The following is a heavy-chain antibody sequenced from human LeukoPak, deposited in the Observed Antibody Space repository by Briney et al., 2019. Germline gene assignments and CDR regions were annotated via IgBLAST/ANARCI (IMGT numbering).Heavy chain of an antibody. D-gene: IGHD3-16*01. CDR2: LYSGDNT. Sequence: PGGSLRLSCAASGFTFSSYWMNWVRQAPGKGLEWVSILYSGDNTYYADSVEGRFTISRDTSKNTLYLQMNSLRAEDTAVYYCARDWGFHIWGQGTMVTVSS. J-gene: IGHJ3*02. CDR1: GFTFSSYW. CDR3: ARDWGFHI. V-gene: IGHV3-53*01.